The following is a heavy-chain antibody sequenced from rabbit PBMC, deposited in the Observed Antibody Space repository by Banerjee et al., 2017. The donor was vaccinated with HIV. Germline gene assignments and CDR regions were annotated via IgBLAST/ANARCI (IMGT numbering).Heavy chain of an antibody. J-gene: IGHJ4*01. Sequence: QSLEESGGDLVKPGASLTLTCTASGFSFSSDHNMCWVRQAPGKGVEWIGCINSGAGSTYYASWAKGRFTISKTSSTTVTLQLNSLTAADTATYFCARGGVAWVFGLWGPGTLVTVS. CDR3: ARGGVAWVFGL. CDR1: GFSFSSDHN. D-gene: IGHD3-3*01. V-gene: IGHV1S40*01. CDR2: INSGAGST.